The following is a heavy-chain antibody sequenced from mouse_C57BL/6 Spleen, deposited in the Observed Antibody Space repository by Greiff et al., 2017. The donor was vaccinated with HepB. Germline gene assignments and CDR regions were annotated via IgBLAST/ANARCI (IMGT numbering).Heavy chain of an antibody. CDR1: GFSLTSYG. CDR2: IWRGGST. J-gene: IGHJ1*03. V-gene: IGHV2-5*01. D-gene: IGHD1-1*01. CDR3: AKNYYGSSYWYFDV. Sequence: VQLQQSGPGLVQPSQRLSITCTVSGFSLTSYGVHWVRQSPGKGLEWLGVIWRGGSTDYNAAFMSRLSITKDNSKSQVFFKMNSLQADDTAIYYCAKNYYGSSYWYFDVWGTGTTVTVSS.